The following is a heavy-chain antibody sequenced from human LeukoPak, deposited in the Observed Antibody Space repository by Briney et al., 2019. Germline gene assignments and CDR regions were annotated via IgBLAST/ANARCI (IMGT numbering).Heavy chain of an antibody. CDR3: ARGYHYYYGMDV. Sequence: SVKVSCKASGGTFSSYAISWVRQAPGQGLEWMGGIIPIFGTANYAQKFQGRVTITADGSTSTAYMELSSLRSEDTAVYYCARGYHYYYGMDVWGQGTTVTVSS. CDR2: IIPIFGTA. CDR1: GGTFSSYA. J-gene: IGHJ6*02. V-gene: IGHV1-69*13.